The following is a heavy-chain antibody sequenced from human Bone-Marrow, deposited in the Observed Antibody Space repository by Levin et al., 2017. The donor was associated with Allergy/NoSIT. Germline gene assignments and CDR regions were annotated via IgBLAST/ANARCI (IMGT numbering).Heavy chain of an antibody. CDR2: ISFDGSNK. CDR3: ARDFGSGWMPRVEN. CDR1: GFTFNYYA. V-gene: IGHV3-30*04. Sequence: GGSLRLSCAASGFTFNYYAMHWVRQAPGKGLEWVSLISFDGSNKDYRDSVKGRFTISRDNSKNTLYPEMNSLRPEDTAIYYSARDFGSGWMPRVENWGQGILVTVSS. D-gene: IGHD6-19*01. J-gene: IGHJ4*02.